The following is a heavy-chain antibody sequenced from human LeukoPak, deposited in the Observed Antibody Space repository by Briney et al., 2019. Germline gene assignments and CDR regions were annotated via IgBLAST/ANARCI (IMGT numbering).Heavy chain of an antibody. CDR2: IYYSGST. D-gene: IGHD6-19*01. V-gene: IGHV4-39*01. CDR1: GGSIRSSSYY. J-gene: IGHJ4*02. CDR3: ARQVVAVAGTGYFDY. Sequence: SETLSLTCTVSGGSIRSSSYYWGWIRQPPGKGLEWIGSIYYSGSTYYNASLKSRRTISVDTSKNQFSLKLNSVTAADTAVYFCARQVVAVAGTGYFDYWGQGTLVTVSS.